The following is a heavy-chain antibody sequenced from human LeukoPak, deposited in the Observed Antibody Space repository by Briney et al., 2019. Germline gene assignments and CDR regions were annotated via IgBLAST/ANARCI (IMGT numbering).Heavy chain of an antibody. Sequence: SKTLSLTCTVSGGSISSHYWSWIRQPPGKGLEWIGYIYYSGSTNYNPSLKSRVTISVDTSKNQFSLKLSSVTAADTAVYYCARGLMVVGATPPYYYYMDVWGKGTTVTVSS. CDR1: GGSISSHY. CDR2: IYYSGST. CDR3: ARGLMVVGATPPYYYYMDV. J-gene: IGHJ6*03. V-gene: IGHV4-59*11. D-gene: IGHD1-26*01.